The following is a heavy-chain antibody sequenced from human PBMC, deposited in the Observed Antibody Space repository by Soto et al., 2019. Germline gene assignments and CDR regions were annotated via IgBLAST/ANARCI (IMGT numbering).Heavy chain of an antibody. CDR1: GFKFDDYA. D-gene: IGHD1-26*01. Sequence: GGSLRLSCASSGFKFDDYAMSWVRQAPGRGLEWVAVISHDGSYKYYGDAVKGRFTISRDTSKNAVYLEMNSLRPEDTAVYYCAKGLLAIVGTTLPRDAFNIWGQGTMVTVSS. J-gene: IGHJ3*02. CDR2: ISHDGSYK. V-gene: IGHV3-30*04. CDR3: AKGLLAIVGTTLPRDAFNI.